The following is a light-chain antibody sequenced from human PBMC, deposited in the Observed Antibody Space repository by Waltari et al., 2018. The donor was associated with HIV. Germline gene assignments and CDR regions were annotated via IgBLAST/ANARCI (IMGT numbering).Light chain of an antibody. J-gene: IGLJ1*01. Sequence: QSVLTQPPSVSGAPGQRVTISCTGSSSNIGAGFDVHWYQQLPGTAPKLLIYNNSNRPSGVPDRFSGSKSGTSASLAITGLQAEDEADYYCQSYDSSLSGSDVFGTWTKVTVL. V-gene: IGLV1-40*01. CDR1: SSNIGAGFD. CDR3: QSYDSSLSGSDV. CDR2: NNS.